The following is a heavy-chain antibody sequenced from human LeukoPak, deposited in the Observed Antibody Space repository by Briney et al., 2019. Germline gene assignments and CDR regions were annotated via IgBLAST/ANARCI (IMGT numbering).Heavy chain of an antibody. J-gene: IGHJ6*02. V-gene: IGHV4-31*11. CDR1: GGSFSGYY. Sequence: SETLSLTCAVYGGSFSGYYWSWIRQHPGKGLEWIGYIYYSGSTYYNPSLKSRVTISVDTSKNQFSLKLSSVTAADTAVYYCARDKIAAAGEVYCYYGMDVWGQGTTVTVSS. CDR3: ARDKIAAAGEVYCYYGMDV. D-gene: IGHD6-13*01. CDR2: IYYSGST.